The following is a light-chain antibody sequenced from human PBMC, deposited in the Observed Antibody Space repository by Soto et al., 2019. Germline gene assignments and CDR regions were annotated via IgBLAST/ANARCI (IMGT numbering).Light chain of an antibody. V-gene: IGKV1-33*01. CDR2: DAS. CDR1: HXXXXX. Sequence: DIQMTQSPSSLSASVGDRVTITCQASHXXXXXLNGSQENPGKAPKLLIYDASNLQXXXPSRFSGSGCGTHXXXTIXXXXXEDIATYYCQRYDSLPPTFGQGTRLDIK. CDR3: QRYDSLPPT. J-gene: IGKJ5*01.